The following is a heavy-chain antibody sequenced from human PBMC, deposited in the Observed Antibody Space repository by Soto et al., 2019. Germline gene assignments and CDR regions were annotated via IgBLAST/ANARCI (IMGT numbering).Heavy chain of an antibody. CDR2: ISSSSSTI. Sequence: GGSLRLSCAASGFTFSSYSMNWVRQATGKGLEWVSYISSSSSTIYYADSVKGRFTISRDNAKNSLYLQMNSLRAEDTAVYYCARDPITIFGVVPHYFDYWGQGTLVTVSS. D-gene: IGHD3-3*01. J-gene: IGHJ4*02. CDR3: ARDPITIFGVVPHYFDY. V-gene: IGHV3-48*01. CDR1: GFTFSSYS.